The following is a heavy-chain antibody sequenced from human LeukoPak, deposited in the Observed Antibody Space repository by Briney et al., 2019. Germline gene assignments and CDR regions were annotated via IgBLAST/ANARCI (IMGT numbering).Heavy chain of an antibody. CDR2: TYYRSKWYN. J-gene: IGHJ4*02. CDR1: GDSVSSNSAA. D-gene: IGHD3-3*02. Sequence: SQTLSLTCDISGDSVSSNSAAWNWIRHSPSRGLEWLGRTYYRSKWYNDYAVSVKSRITINPGTSKNQFSLQLNSVTPEDTAVYYFATTIRGPITYYFDYWGQGTLVTVSS. V-gene: IGHV6-1*01. CDR3: ATTIRGPITYYFDY.